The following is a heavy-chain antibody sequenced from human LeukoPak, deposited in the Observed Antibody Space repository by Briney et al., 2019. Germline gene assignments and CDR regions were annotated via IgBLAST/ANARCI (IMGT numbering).Heavy chain of an antibody. CDR1: GFTFGSFA. Sequence: PGGSLRLSCAASGFTFGSFAMSWVRQAPGKGLEWVSSITSSSSSMYSADSVKGRLTISRDNAKNSLYLQMNSLRAGDTAVYYCARDLAWGGYWGQGTLVTISS. D-gene: IGHD7-27*01. CDR3: ARDLAWGGY. J-gene: IGHJ4*02. V-gene: IGHV3-21*01. CDR2: ITSSSSSM.